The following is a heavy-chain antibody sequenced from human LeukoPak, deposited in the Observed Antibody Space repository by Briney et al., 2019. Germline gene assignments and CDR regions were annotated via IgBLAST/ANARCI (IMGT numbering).Heavy chain of an antibody. CDR1: GFIFSHHG. Sequence: GGSLRLSCATSGFIFSHHGMNWVRQAPGKGLEWVSSISSSSSYIYYADSVKGRFTISRDNAKNSLYLQMNSLRAEDTAVYYCARAELWSMDVWGKGTTVTVSS. V-gene: IGHV3-21*01. J-gene: IGHJ6*04. CDR2: ISSSSSYI. CDR3: ARAELWSMDV. D-gene: IGHD3-16*01.